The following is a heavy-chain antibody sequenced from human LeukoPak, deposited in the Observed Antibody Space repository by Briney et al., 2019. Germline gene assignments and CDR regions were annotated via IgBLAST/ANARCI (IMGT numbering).Heavy chain of an antibody. CDR1: GFTFSSYA. Sequence: SVRSLRLSCAASGFTFSSYAISCGPQAPRERLEWVSAISGRGGSTYYADSVKGRFTISRDNSKNTLYLQMNSLRAEDTAVYYCANSDPPLDYWGQGTLVTVSS. CDR3: ANSDPPLDY. CDR2: ISGRGGST. J-gene: IGHJ4*02. V-gene: IGHV3-23*01. D-gene: IGHD3-10*01.